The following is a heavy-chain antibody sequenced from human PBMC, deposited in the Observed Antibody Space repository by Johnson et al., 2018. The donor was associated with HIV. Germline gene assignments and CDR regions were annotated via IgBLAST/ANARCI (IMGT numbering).Heavy chain of an antibody. Sequence: VQLVESGGGLVQPGGSLRLSCAASGFTFSSYAMSWVRQAPGKGLEWVSAISGSGGSTYYADSVKGRFTISRDNSKNTLYLQMNSLRAEDTAVYYCARDGLLWFGELSHDAFDIWGQGTMVTVSS. CDR1: GFTFSSYA. J-gene: IGHJ3*02. CDR3: ARDGLLWFGELSHDAFDI. V-gene: IGHV3-23*04. CDR2: ISGSGGST. D-gene: IGHD3-10*01.